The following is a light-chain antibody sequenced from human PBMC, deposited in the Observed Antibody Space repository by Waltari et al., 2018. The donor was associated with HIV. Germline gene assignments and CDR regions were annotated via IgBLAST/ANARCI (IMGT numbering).Light chain of an antibody. CDR2: DAS. J-gene: IGKJ4*01. V-gene: IGKV3-20*01. CDR3: QQYKTSPLS. CDR1: QSIDRS. Sequence: IVLTQSPGALSLSPGQRATLSCRASQSIDRSLAWYQYKPGQAPRLLIYDASIRATGIPDKFSGGGSGTDFTLTINRLEPEDFALYYCQQYKTSPLSFGGGAEVE.